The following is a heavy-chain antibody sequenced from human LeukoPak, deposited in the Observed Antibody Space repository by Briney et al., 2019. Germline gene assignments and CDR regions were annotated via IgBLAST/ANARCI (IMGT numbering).Heavy chain of an antibody. J-gene: IGHJ4*02. CDR1: EFSVGSNY. CDR3: ARGGTFCSGGSCYPDLLDY. CDR2: IYSDNT. D-gene: IGHD2-15*01. Sequence: PGGSLRLSCAASEFSVGSNYMTWVRQAPGKGLEWVSFIYSDNTHYSDSVKGRFTISRDNSKNTLYLQMNSLRAEDTAVYYCARGGTFCSGGSCYPDLLDYWGQGTLVTVSS. V-gene: IGHV3-53*01.